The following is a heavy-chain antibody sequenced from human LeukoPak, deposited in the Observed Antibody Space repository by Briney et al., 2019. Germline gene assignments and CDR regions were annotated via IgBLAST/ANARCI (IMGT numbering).Heavy chain of an antibody. CDR3: ARGMDYDILAGPPDY. J-gene: IGHJ4*02. Sequence: PGGSLRLSCAASEFTFSSYAMHWVRQAPDKGLEWVALISYDGRNKDYADSVKGRFTISRDNPKNSLYLQMNSLRGEDTAVHYCARGMDYDILAGPPDYWGQGTLVTVSS. D-gene: IGHD3-9*01. CDR1: EFTFSSYA. V-gene: IGHV3-30*04. CDR2: ISYDGRNK.